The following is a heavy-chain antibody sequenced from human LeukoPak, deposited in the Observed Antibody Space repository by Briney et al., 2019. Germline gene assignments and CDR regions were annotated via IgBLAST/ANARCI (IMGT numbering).Heavy chain of an antibody. V-gene: IGHV4-30-4*08. CDR1: GGSISSGDYY. J-gene: IGHJ6*03. CDR2: IYYSGST. Sequence: ASETLSLTCTVSGGSISSGDYYWSWIRQPPGKGLEWTGYIYYSGSTYYNPSLKSRVTISVDTSKNQFSLKLSSVTAADTAVYYCASVINYYYYYMDVWGKGTTVTVSS. CDR3: ASVINYYYYYMDV. D-gene: IGHD2/OR15-2a*01.